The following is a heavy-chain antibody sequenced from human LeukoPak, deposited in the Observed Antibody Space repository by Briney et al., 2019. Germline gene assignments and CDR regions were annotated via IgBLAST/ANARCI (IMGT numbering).Heavy chain of an antibody. CDR1: GYTLTRYF. J-gene: IGHJ1*01. CDR3: AVRYCSSTSCYKGPAEYFQH. Sequence: ASVKVSCKASGYTLTRYFIHWVRQAPGQGLEWMGIINPNGGSTSYPQKLQGRVTMTTDTSTSTAYMELRSLRSDDTAVYYCAVRYCSSTSCYKGPAEYFQHWGQGTLVTVSS. CDR2: INPNGGST. V-gene: IGHV1-46*01. D-gene: IGHD2-2*02.